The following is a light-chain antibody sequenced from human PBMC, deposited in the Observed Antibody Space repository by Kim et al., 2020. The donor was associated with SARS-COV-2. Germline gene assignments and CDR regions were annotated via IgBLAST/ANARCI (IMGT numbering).Light chain of an antibody. Sequence: DIQMTQTPSTLSASVGDRVTITCRASQNIDNWLAWYQQKPGKAPKLLIYEASRLHSGVPSRFSGSGSGTEFTLTISSLQPDDFGIYFCQQYETYWPFGLGTKVDIK. CDR2: EAS. CDR1: QNIDNW. J-gene: IGKJ1*01. CDR3: QQYETYWP. V-gene: IGKV1-5*03.